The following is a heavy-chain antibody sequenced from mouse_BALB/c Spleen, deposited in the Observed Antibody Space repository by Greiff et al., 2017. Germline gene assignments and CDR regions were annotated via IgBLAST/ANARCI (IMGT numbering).Heavy chain of an antibody. D-gene: IGHD2-12*01. V-gene: IGHV2-6-7*01. CDR2: IWGDGST. CDR3: ARDGIRPVRGFAMDY. CDR1: GFSLTGYG. Sequence: QVQLKESGPGLVAPSQSLSITCTVSGFSLTGYGVNWVRQPPGKGLEWLGMIWGDGSTDYNSALKSRLSISKDNSKSQVFLKMNSLQTDDTARYCCARDGIRPVRGFAMDYWGQGTSVTVSS. J-gene: IGHJ4*01.